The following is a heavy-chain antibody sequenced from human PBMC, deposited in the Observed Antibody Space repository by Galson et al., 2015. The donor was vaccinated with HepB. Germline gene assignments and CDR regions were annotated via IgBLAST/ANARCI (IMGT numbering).Heavy chain of an antibody. J-gene: IGHJ4*02. CDR3: ARDKKQLGFDY. Sequence: SLRLSCAASGFTFSSYAMHWVRQAPGKGLEWVAVISYDGSNKYYADSVKGRFTISRDNSKNTLYLQMNSLRAEDTAVYYCARDKKQLGFDYWGQGTLVTVSS. CDR2: ISYDGSNK. CDR1: GFTFSSYA. D-gene: IGHD6-13*01. V-gene: IGHV3-30-3*01.